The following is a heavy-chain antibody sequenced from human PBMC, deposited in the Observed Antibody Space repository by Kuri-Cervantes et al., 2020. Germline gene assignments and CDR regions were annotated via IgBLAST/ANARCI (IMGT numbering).Heavy chain of an antibody. Sequence: ASVKVSCKASGYTFTGYYLHWLRQAPGQGLERMGWINFNSGGTNSAQKFQGRVTMTRDTSMNTVYMEMSRLTSDDTAMYYCVRAPALKIDFDYWGQGTLVTVSS. J-gene: IGHJ4*02. CDR1: GYTFTGYY. CDR3: VRAPALKIDFDY. D-gene: IGHD3-3*02. V-gene: IGHV1-2*02. CDR2: INFNSGGT.